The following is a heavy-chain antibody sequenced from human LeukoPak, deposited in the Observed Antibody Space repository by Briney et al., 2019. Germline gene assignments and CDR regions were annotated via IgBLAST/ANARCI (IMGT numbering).Heavy chain of an antibody. J-gene: IGHJ4*02. CDR2: IYTSGST. CDR1: GGSISSYY. CDR3: ARGYIAAAGTPFDY. V-gene: IGHV4-4*07. Sequence: PSETLSLTCTVSGGSISSYYWSWIRQPAGKGLEWIGRIYTSGSTNYNPSLKSRVTMSVDTSKNQFSLKLSSVTAADTAVYYCARGYIAAAGTPFDYWGQGTLVTVSS. D-gene: IGHD6-13*01.